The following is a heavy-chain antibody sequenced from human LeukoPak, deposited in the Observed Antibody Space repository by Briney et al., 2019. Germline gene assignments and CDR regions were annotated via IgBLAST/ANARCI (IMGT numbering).Heavy chain of an antibody. CDR2: IYYSGTT. CDR3: ATIRTGTNWFDP. Sequence: PSQTLSLTCAVSGGSISSGGNYWIWIRQHPGKGLEWIGYIYYSGTTYYNTALRSRVSISADTSKNQFSLNLSSVTAADTAVYYCATIRTGTNWFDPWGQGTLVTVSS. CDR1: GGSISSGGNY. D-gene: IGHD1-1*01. J-gene: IGHJ5*02. V-gene: IGHV4-31*11.